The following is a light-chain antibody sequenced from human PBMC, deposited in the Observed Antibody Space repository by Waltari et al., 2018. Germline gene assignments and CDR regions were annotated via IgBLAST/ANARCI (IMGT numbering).Light chain of an antibody. J-gene: IGLJ2*01. V-gene: IGLV2-14*03. CDR3: SSYTSSSTLV. CDR1: TSDVGAHKF. CDR2: DAN. Sequence: QSALTQPASVSGSPGQSVTISCVGSTSDVGAHKFVSWHQPHPGEIPKLLLYDANNWPPGVSNRCAGSNSGNTASLPISGLQPEDDSYYYCSSYTSSSTLVFGGGTKLTVL.